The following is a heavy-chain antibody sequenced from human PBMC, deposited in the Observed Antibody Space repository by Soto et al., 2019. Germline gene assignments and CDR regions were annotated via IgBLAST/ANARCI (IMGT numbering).Heavy chain of an antibody. CDR2: IIPILGIA. D-gene: IGHD3-3*01. CDR1: GGTFSSYT. Sequence: ASVKVSCKASGGTFSSYTISWVRQAPGQGLEWMGRIIPILGIANYAQKFQGRVTITADKSTSTAYMELSSLRSEDTAVYYCARGRAHYDFWSGPDPQYYFDYWGQGTLVTVSS. J-gene: IGHJ4*02. CDR3: ARGRAHYDFWSGPDPQYYFDY. V-gene: IGHV1-69*02.